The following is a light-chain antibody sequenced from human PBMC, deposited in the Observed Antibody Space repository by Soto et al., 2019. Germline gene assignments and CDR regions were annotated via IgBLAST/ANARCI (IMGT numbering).Light chain of an antibody. Sequence: QSALTQPASVSGSPGQSITISCTGTSSDVGGYNCVSWYQQHPGKAPKLMIYEVSNRPSGVSNRFSGSKSGNTASLTISGLQAEDEADYYCSSYRSSTTPFYVFGTGTQLTVL. V-gene: IGLV2-14*01. CDR1: SSDVGGYNC. J-gene: IGLJ1*01. CDR3: SSYRSSTTPFYV. CDR2: EVS.